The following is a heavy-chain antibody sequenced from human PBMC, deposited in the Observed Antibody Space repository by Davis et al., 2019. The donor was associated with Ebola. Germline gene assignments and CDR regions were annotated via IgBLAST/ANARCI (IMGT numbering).Heavy chain of an antibody. CDR1: GYPLTELA. CDR3: VTEQTRLLWPAFDV. D-gene: IGHD3-10*01. Sequence: ASVKVSCKVSGYPLTELAIHWVRQAPGKGLEWMGGFDPEDGELIYAQRFQGRVTMTEDTSTDTAYMELSSLKSEDTAVYYCVTEQTRLLWPAFDVWGQGTMVTVS. V-gene: IGHV1-24*01. J-gene: IGHJ3*01. CDR2: FDPEDGEL.